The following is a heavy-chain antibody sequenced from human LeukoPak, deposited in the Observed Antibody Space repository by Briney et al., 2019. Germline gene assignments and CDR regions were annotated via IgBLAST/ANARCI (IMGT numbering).Heavy chain of an antibody. V-gene: IGHV3-30*02. CDR1: GFTFSSYG. D-gene: IGHD3-10*01. CDR3: AKGGRFGELLYFDY. J-gene: IGHJ4*02. CDR2: IRYDGSNK. Sequence: GGSLRLSCAASGFTFSSYGMHWVRQAPGKGLEWVAFIRYDGSNKYYADSVKGRFTISRDNSKNTLYLQMNSLRAEDTAVYYCAKGGRFGELLYFDYRGQGTLVTVSS.